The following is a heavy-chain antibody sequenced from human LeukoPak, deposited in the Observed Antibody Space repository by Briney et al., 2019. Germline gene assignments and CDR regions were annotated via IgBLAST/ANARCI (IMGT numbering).Heavy chain of an antibody. CDR3: ARDLHYYVAMDV. Sequence: ASVKVSCKASGYTFTSYYIHWVRQAPGQGLEWMGIINPGGGGTTYAQKFQGRVTMTRDTPTSTVYMELSSLRSEDTAIYYCARDLHYYVAMDVWGQGTTVTVSS. CDR2: INPGGGGT. V-gene: IGHV1-46*01. D-gene: IGHD3-16*01. J-gene: IGHJ6*02. CDR1: GYTFTSYY.